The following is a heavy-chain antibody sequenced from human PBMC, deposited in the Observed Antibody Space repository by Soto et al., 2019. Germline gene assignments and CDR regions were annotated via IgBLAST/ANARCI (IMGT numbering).Heavy chain of an antibody. Sequence: QVQLVESGGGVVQPGRSLRLSCAASGFTFSSYAMHWVRQAPGKGLEWVAVISYDGSNKYYADSVKGRFTNSRDNSKNPLYLQMNSLRAEDTGVYYCARGTYSEYSSSSEDDFYYWGQGTLVTVSS. CDR2: ISYDGSNK. J-gene: IGHJ4*02. CDR3: ARGTYSEYSSSSEDDFYY. CDR1: GFTFSSYA. D-gene: IGHD6-6*01. V-gene: IGHV3-30-3*01.